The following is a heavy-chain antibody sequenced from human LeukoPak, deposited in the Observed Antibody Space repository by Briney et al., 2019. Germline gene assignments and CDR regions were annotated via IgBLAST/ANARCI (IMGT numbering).Heavy chain of an antibody. D-gene: IGHD3-3*01. V-gene: IGHV4-38-2*01. J-gene: IGHJ5*02. CDR1: GYSISSGYY. CDR3: ARHLYDFWSGYLNWFDP. CDR2: IYHSGST. Sequence: SETLSLTCAVSGYSISSGYYWGWTRRPPGQGLGWIGSIYHSGSTYYNPSLKSRVTISVDTSKNQFSLKLSSVTAADTAVYYCARHLYDFWSGYLNWFDPWGQGTLVTVSS.